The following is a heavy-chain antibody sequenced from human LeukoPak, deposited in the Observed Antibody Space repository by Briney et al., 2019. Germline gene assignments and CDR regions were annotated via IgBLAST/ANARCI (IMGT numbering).Heavy chain of an antibody. CDR3: ARKTGYYFHPCDS. D-gene: IGHD3-22*01. CDR2: ISSSSSYI. J-gene: IGHJ4*02. Sequence: GGSLRLSCAASGFTFSTYNMNWVRQAPGKGLEWVSSISSSSSYIYYADSVKGRFTISRDNAKNSLYLQMNSLRAEDTAVYYCARKTGYYFHPCDSWGQGTLVTVSS. V-gene: IGHV3-21*06. CDR1: GFTFSTYN.